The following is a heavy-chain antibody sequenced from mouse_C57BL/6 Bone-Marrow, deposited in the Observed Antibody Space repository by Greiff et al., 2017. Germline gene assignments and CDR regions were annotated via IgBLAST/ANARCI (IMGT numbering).Heavy chain of an antibody. V-gene: IGHV5-6*01. CDR1: GFTFSSYG. J-gene: IGHJ3*01. CDR2: ISSGGSYT. CDR3: ARQGRQLRLLAWFAY. D-gene: IGHD3-2*02. Sequence: EVQLVESGGDLVKPGGSLKLSCAASGFTFSSYGMSWVRQTPDKRLEWVATISSGGSYTYYPDSVKGRFTISRDNAKNTLYLQMSSLKSEDTAMYYCARQGRQLRLLAWFAYWGQGTLVTVSA.